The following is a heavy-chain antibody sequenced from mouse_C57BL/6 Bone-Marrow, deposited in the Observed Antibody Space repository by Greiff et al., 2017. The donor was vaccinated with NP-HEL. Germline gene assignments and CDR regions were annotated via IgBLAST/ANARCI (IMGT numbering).Heavy chain of an antibody. D-gene: IGHD1-1*01. Sequence: QVQLKESGPELVKPGASVKLSCKASGYAFSSSWMNWVKQRPGKGLEWIGRIYPGDGDTNYKGKFKGKATLTADKSSSTAYMQLSSLTSEDSAVYFCARGHGHYGGYFDVWGTGTTVTVSA. CDR1: GYAFSSSW. J-gene: IGHJ1*03. CDR3: ARGHGHYGGYFDV. CDR2: IYPGDGDT. V-gene: IGHV1-82*01.